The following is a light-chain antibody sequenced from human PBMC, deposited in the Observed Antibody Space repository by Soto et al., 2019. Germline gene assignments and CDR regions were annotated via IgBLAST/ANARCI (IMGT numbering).Light chain of an antibody. CDR3: QQRFNWPYT. J-gene: IGKJ2*01. CDR2: ETS. CDR1: HSISRY. V-gene: IGKV3-11*01. Sequence: EVVLTQSPATLSLSPGERATLSCRASHSISRYLAWYQQKPGQAPRLLIHETSNRATGIPARFSGSGSGTDFTLTISSLEPEDFAVYYGQQRFNWPYTFGQGTKLEIK.